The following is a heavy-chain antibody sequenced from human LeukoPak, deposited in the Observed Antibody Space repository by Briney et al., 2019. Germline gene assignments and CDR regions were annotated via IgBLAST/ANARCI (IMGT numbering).Heavy chain of an antibody. Sequence: GGSLRLSCAASGFTFSSYGMHWVRQAPGKGLEWVAVISYDGSNKYYADSVKGRFTISRDNSKNTLYLQMNSLRAEDTAVYYCAKDTYGSGSYYNYYYYYGMDVWGKGTTVTVSS. CDR3: AKDTYGSGSYYNYYYYYGMDV. V-gene: IGHV3-30*18. CDR1: GFTFSSYG. D-gene: IGHD3-10*01. CDR2: ISYDGSNK. J-gene: IGHJ6*04.